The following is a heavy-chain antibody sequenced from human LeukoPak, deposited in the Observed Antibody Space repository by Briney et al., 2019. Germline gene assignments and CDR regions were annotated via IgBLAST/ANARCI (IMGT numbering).Heavy chain of an antibody. V-gene: IGHV4-61*01. CDR2: IYYSGST. CDR3: ARGISSGWSRAVGY. CDR1: GGSVSSGSYY. D-gene: IGHD6-19*01. Sequence: SETLSLTCTVSGGSVSSGSYYWSWIRQPPGKGLEWIGYIYYSGSTNYNPSLKSRVTISVDTSRNQFSLKLSSVTAADTAVYYCARGISSGWSRAVGYWGQGTLVTVSS. J-gene: IGHJ4*02.